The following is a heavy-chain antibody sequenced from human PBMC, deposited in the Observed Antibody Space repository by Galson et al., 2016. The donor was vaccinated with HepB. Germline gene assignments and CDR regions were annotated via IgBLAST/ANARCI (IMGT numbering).Heavy chain of an antibody. J-gene: IGHJ4*02. CDR3: ARDINWGLDY. D-gene: IGHD7-27*01. CDR1: GFTFSDAW. V-gene: IGHV3-48*02. CDR2: INHDSSAM. Sequence: SLRLSCAASGFTFSDAWMNWVRQAPGKGLEWVSHINHDSSAMNYALSMKDRFTISRDNAKNSLFLQMDSLSDEDTAVYYCARDINWGLDYWGQGILVTVSS.